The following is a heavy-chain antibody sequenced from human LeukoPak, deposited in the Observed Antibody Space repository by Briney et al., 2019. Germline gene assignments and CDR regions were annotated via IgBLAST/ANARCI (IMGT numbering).Heavy chain of an antibody. J-gene: IGHJ4*02. V-gene: IGHV4-34*01. Sequence: SETLSLTCAVYGGSFSGYYWNWIRQSPGKGLEWIGEINHSGSTNYNPSLKSRVTISVDTSKNQFSLKLSSVTAADTTVYYCARGFGSACSTLFAYWGQGSLLTVSS. CDR2: INHSGST. CDR3: ARGFGSACSTLFAY. CDR1: GGSFSGYY. D-gene: IGHD6-19*01.